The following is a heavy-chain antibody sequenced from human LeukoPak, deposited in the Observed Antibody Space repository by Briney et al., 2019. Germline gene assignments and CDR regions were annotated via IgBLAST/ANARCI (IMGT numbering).Heavy chain of an antibody. Sequence: ASVKVSCEASGYTFTSYAMHWVRQAPGQRLEWMGWINAGNGNTKYSQKFQGRVTITRDTSASTAYMELSSLRSEDTAVYYCARGRQWELLLRDWGQGTLVTVSS. CDR2: INAGNGNT. CDR1: GYTFTSYA. V-gene: IGHV1-3*01. CDR3: ARGRQWELLLRD. D-gene: IGHD1-26*01. J-gene: IGHJ4*02.